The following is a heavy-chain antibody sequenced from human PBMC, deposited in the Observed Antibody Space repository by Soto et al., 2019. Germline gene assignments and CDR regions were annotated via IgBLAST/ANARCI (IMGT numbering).Heavy chain of an antibody. CDR1: GYTLTELS. J-gene: IGHJ4*02. CDR2: FDPEDGET. V-gene: IGHV1-24*01. CDR3: ATLGSYGDYWIDY. Sequence: VKVSCKVSGYTLTELSMHWVRQAPGKGLEWMGGFDPEDGETIYAQKFQGRATMTEDTSTDTAYMELSSLRSEDTAVYYCATLGSYGDYWIDYWGQGTLVTVSS. D-gene: IGHD4-17*01.